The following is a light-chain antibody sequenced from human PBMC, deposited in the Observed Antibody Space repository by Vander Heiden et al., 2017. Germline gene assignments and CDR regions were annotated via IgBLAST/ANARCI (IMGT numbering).Light chain of an antibody. J-gene: IGKJ4*01. CDR2: DAS. Sequence: DIQMTQSPSSLSASVGDRVTITCQASQDISNYLNWYQQKPGKAPKLLIYDASNLETGVPSRLSGSGSGTDFTFSISSLQPEDIATYYCQQDDNLPHTFGGGTKVEIK. CDR1: QDISNY. CDR3: QQDDNLPHT. V-gene: IGKV1-33*01.